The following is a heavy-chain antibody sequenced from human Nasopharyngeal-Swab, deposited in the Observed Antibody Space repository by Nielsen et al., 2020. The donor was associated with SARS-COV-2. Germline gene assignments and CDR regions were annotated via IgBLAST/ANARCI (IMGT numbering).Heavy chain of an antibody. V-gene: IGHV3-30*03. Sequence: GESLKISCAASGFSFSTHAMNWVRQAPGKGLEWVAVVSSGGGTKYYADSVKGRFTISRDSSKNTLYLQMDSLRGEDTAVYYCARDAPAHYGAFYWGRGTLVTVSS. CDR1: GFSFSTHA. D-gene: IGHD4-17*01. J-gene: IGHJ4*02. CDR3: ARDAPAHYGAFY. CDR2: VSSGGGTK.